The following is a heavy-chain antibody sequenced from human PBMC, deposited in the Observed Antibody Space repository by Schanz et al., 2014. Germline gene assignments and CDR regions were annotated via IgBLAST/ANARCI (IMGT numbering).Heavy chain of an antibody. D-gene: IGHD2-2*01. J-gene: IGHJ4*02. CDR1: GFTFSDYY. CDR2: ISGSSIHK. Sequence: PGGSLRLSCAASGFTFSDYYMAWIRQAPGRGLGWVSHISGSSIHKNYADSVKGRFTISRDNAKNSLFLQMNSLSAEDTAVYYCAKVAPAATYLDSWGLGTLVTVSS. CDR3: AKVAPAATYLDS. V-gene: IGHV3-11*05.